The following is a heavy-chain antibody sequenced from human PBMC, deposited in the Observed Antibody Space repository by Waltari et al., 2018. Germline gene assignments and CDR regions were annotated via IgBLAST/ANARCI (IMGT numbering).Heavy chain of an antibody. CDR3: TRVRIVMGEGIY. J-gene: IGHJ4*02. CDR1: GFRMSSYE. Sequence: EVQLAESGGNLVQPGGSLRLSCAVSGFRMSSYEMNWVRQDPGKGLEWISYISSSGATEYYADSVRGRFIISRDNAKNTLYLQMNNLRAEDTAVYYCTRVRIVMGEGIYWGQGTQVTVSS. D-gene: IGHD2-15*01. V-gene: IGHV3-48*03. CDR2: ISSSGATE.